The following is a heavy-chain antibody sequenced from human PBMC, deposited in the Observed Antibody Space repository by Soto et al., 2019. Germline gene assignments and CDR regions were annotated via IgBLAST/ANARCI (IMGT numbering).Heavy chain of an antibody. Sequence: EVQLVESGGCLVQPGRSLRLSCAASGFTFDDYAMHWVRKAPGKGLEWVSGISWNSGSIGYADSVKGRFTISRDNAKNSLYLQMNSLRAEDTALYYCAKDMGAFDIWGQGTMVTVSS. D-gene: IGHD3-16*01. J-gene: IGHJ3*02. CDR3: AKDMGAFDI. V-gene: IGHV3-9*01. CDR2: ISWNSGSI. CDR1: GFTFDDYA.